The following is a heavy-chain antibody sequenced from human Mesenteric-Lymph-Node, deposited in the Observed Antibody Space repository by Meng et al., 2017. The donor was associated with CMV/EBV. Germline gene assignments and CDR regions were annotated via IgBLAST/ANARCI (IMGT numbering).Heavy chain of an antibody. V-gene: IGHV4-34*01. Sequence: TLSRTCAVSIGSFSDSYWNWIRQPPGKGLEWIGEINHGGRTNYNPSLKSRVTISVDTSKNQFSLKLTSVTAADTGVYYCARGRTVNTWGQGTLVTVSS. D-gene: IGHD1/OR15-1a*01. CDR1: IGSFSDSY. CDR2: INHGGRT. CDR3: ARGRTVNT. J-gene: IGHJ5*02.